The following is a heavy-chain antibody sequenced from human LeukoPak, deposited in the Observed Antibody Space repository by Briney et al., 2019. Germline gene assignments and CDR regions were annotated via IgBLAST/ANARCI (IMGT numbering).Heavy chain of an antibody. D-gene: IGHD5-24*01. CDR2: ISWDGGSK. V-gene: IGHV3-43*01. J-gene: IGHJ4*02. CDR3: ASSMAATIGR. CDR1: GFTFDDYS. Sequence: PGGSLRLSCAASGFTFDDYSMHWVRQAPGKGLEWISLISWDGGSKYYADSVRGRFTISRHDSKSSLYLQMNSLRAEDTAVYYCASSMAATIGRWGQGTLVTVSS.